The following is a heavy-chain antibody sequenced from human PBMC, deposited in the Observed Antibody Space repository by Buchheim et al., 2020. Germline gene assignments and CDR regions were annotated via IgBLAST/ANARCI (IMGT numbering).Heavy chain of an antibody. CDR2: ISYDGSNK. J-gene: IGHJ4*02. Sequence: QVQLVESGEGVVQPGRSLRLSCAASGFTFSSYGMHWVRQAPGKGLEWVAVISYDGSNKYYADSVKGRFTISRDNSKNTLNLQMNSLRAEDTAVYYCAKGAIVGATTGGGFDYWGQGTL. CDR1: GFTFSSYG. D-gene: IGHD1-26*01. CDR3: AKGAIVGATTGGGFDY. V-gene: IGHV3-30*18.